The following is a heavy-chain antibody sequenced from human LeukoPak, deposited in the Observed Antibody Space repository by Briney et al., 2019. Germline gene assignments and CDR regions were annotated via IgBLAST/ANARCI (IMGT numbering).Heavy chain of an antibody. CDR3: ARAGHCTNGICYTADFDY. Sequence: GGSLRLSCAASGFTFSSYAMSWVRQAPGKGLEWVSAITDSGGNTYYTAPVRGRFTISRDNSKNTLYLQMNSLRAEDTAVYFCARAGHCTNGICYTADFDYWGQGTLVTVSS. V-gene: IGHV3-23*01. CDR2: ITDSGGNT. D-gene: IGHD2-8*01. J-gene: IGHJ4*02. CDR1: GFTFSSYA.